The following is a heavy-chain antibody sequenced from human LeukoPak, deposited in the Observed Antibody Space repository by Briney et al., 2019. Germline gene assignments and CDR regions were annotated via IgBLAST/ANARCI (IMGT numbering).Heavy chain of an antibody. CDR2: INPNSGGT. CDR1: GYTFTGYY. CDR3: ARVSGEPGPWYFDL. V-gene: IGHV1-2*02. D-gene: IGHD7-27*01. Sequence: ASVKVSCKASGYTFTGYYMHWVRQAPGQGLEWMGWINPNSGGTNYAQKFQGRVTMTRDTSISTAYMELRSLRSDDTAVYYCARVSGEPGPWYFDLWGRGTLVTVSS. J-gene: IGHJ2*01.